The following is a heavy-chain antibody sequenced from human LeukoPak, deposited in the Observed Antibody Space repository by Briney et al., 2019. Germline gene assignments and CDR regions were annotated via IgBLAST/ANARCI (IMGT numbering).Heavy chain of an antibody. CDR3: ARDGAVTGDLS. J-gene: IGHJ4*02. Sequence: SETLSLTCTVSGGSISSGGYYWSWIRQHPGKGLEWIGYIYYSGSTYYNPSLKSRVTISVDTSKNQFSLKLSSVTAAGTAVYYCARDGAVTGDLSWGQGTLVTVSS. V-gene: IGHV4-31*03. D-gene: IGHD7-27*01. CDR2: IYYSGST. CDR1: GGSISSGGYY.